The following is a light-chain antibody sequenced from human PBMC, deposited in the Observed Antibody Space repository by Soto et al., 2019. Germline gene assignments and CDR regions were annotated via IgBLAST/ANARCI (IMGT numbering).Light chain of an antibody. Sequence: QSVLTQPASVSGSPGQSITISCGGTSSDVGAYIYVSWYQQFPGKAPKLMIYEVSNRPSGVSNRFSGSKSGNTASLTISGLQAVDEADYYCTSYTSISLYVFGTGTKVTVL. CDR1: SSDVGAYIY. V-gene: IGLV2-14*01. CDR2: EVS. CDR3: TSYTSISLYV. J-gene: IGLJ1*01.